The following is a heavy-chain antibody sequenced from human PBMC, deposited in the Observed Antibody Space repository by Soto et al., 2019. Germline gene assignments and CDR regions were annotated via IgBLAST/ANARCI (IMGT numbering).Heavy chain of an antibody. CDR3: ASRGGFFDY. CDR2: IIPILGIA. CDR1: GGTFSSYT. J-gene: IGHJ4*02. Sequence: QVQLVQSGAEVKKPGSSVKVSCKASGGTFSSYTISWVRQAPGQGLEWMGRIIPILGIANDTQKFQGRVAITAEESTSTAYMELSSLRSEYTGVYYCASRGGFFDYWGRGPLDPVSS. D-gene: IGHD5-12*01. V-gene: IGHV1-69*02.